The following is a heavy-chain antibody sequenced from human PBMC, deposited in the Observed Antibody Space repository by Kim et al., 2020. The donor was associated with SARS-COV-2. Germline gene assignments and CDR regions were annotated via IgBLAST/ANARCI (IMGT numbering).Heavy chain of an antibody. Sequence: AQKFQGRVPITADESTSTAYMELSSLRSEDTAVYYCARVMGYDSSGYYERWGQGTLVTVSS. CDR3: ARVMGYDSSGYYER. D-gene: IGHD3-22*01. J-gene: IGHJ4*02. V-gene: IGHV1-69*01.